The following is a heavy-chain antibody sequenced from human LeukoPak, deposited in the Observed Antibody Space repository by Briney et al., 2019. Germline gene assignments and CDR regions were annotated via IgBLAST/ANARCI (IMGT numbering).Heavy chain of an antibody. CDR1: GYTFTSYD. D-gene: IGHD1-26*01. CDR3: ARELKDTEPPSYYYYYGMDV. J-gene: IGHJ6*02. CDR2: MDPNSGNT. Sequence: ASVKVSCKASGYTFTSYDINWVRQATGQGLEWMGWMDPNSGNTGYAQKFQGRVTITRNTSISTAYMELSSLRSEDTAVYYCARELKDTEPPSYYYYYGMDVWGQGTTVTVSS. V-gene: IGHV1-8*03.